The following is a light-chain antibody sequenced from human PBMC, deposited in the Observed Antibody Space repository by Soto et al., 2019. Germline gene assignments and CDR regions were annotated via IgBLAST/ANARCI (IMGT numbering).Light chain of an antibody. CDR1: QSVSSN. J-gene: IGKJ1*01. Sequence: TQSPSALSGSVGDRVTITCRASQSVSSNLAWYQQKPGQAPRLLIYGTSSRATGIPDRFSGSGSGTDFTLTISRLEPEDFAVYYCQQYASSPRTFGQGTKVDIK. CDR3: QQYASSPRT. CDR2: GTS. V-gene: IGKV3-20*01.